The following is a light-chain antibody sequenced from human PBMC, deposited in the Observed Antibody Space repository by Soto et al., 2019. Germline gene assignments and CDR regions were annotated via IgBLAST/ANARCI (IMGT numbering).Light chain of an antibody. V-gene: IGKV1-39*01. CDR2: GAS. CDR1: QTINKF. Sequence: DIEMTQSPSSLSASVGDRVTITCRASQTINKFLNWFQHKPGEAPKRLIYGASILQDGVPARFSGSGSGTDYTLTISGLQTEDFGIYFCQQSYSVPLTFGGGTKVEI. J-gene: IGKJ4*01. CDR3: QQSYSVPLT.